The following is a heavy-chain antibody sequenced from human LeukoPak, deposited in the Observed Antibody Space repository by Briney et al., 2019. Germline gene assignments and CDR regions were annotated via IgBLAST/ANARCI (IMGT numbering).Heavy chain of an antibody. CDR1: GFTFSSYS. D-gene: IGHD6-19*01. CDR2: ISSSSSYI. J-gene: IGHJ4*02. V-gene: IGHV3-21*01. Sequence: GGSLRLSCAASGFTFSSYSMNWVRQAPGKGLEWASSISSSSSYIYYADSVKGRFTISRDNAKNSLYLQMNSLRAEDTAVYYCARDFYSSGWSKFDYWGQGTLVTVSS. CDR3: ARDFYSSGWSKFDY.